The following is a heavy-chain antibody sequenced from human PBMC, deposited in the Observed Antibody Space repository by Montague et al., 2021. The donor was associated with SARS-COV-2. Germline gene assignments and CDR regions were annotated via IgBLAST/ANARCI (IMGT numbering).Heavy chain of an antibody. Sequence: SETLSLTCTVSGGPISSYYWTWIQQPPGKGLESIGYIYHNGSTKYNPSLKSRVTISVDTSKNQFSLKLSSVSVADTAVYYCARGGGNSADYYNYTMDVWGQGTTVTVFS. CDR3: ARGGGNSADYYNYTMDV. V-gene: IGHV4-59*01. CDR1: GGPISSYY. CDR2: IYHNGST. D-gene: IGHD4-23*01. J-gene: IGHJ6*02.